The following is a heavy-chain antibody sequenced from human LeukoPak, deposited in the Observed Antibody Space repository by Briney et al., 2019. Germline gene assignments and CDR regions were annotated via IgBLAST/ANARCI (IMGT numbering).Heavy chain of an antibody. V-gene: IGHV3-30-3*01. Sequence: PGGSLRLSCAASGFTFSSYAMHWVRQAPGKGLEWVAVISYDGSNKYYADSVKGRFTISRDNSKNTLYLQMNSLRAEDTAVYYCARAPGDWFVYYFDYWGQGTLVTVSS. CDR1: GFTFSSYA. CDR3: ARAPGDWFVYYFDY. CDR2: ISYDGSNK. D-gene: IGHD3-9*01. J-gene: IGHJ4*02.